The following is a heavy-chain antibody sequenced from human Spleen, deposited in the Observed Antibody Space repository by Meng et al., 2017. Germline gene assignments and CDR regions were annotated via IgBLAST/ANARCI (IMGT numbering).Heavy chain of an antibody. V-gene: IGHV1-8*03. J-gene: IGHJ6*02. CDR1: GGTFSSYA. CDR2: MNPNSGNT. Sequence: ASVKVSCKASGGTFSSYAISWVRQAPGQGLEWMGWMNPNSGNTGYAQKFQGRVTITRNTSISTAYMELSSLRSEDTAVYYCARGGTTVTTWYYYYGMDVWGQGTTVTVSS. CDR3: ARGGTTVTTWYYYYGMDV. D-gene: IGHD4-17*01.